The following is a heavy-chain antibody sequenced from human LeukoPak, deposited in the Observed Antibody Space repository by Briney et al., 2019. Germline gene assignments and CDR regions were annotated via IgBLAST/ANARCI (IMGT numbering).Heavy chain of an antibody. CDR2: ISFDGSNQ. V-gene: IGHV3-30*18. CDR1: GFTFSSFG. J-gene: IGHJ1*01. D-gene: IGHD4-17*01. CDR3: AKSHPPTVTTEEGEYLQH. Sequence: GGSLRLSCAASGFTFSSFGMHWVRQAPGQGLEWVAVISFDGSNQYYADSVKGRFTIYRDNFKNTVYPQMNSLRAEETAVYCCAKSHPPTVTTEEGEYLQHWGQGTLVTVSS.